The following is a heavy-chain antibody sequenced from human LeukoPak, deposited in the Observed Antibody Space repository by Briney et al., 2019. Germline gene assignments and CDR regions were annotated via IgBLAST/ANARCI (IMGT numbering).Heavy chain of an antibody. CDR1: GYTFTSYD. CDR2: IIPIFGTA. Sequence: SVKVSCKASGYTFTSYDINWVRQATGQGFEWMGGIIPIFGTANYAQKFQGRVTITADESTSTAYMELSSLRSEDTAVYYCARDINYGGNSKAFDIWGQGTMVTVSS. D-gene: IGHD4-23*01. CDR3: ARDINYGGNSKAFDI. J-gene: IGHJ3*02. V-gene: IGHV1-69*13.